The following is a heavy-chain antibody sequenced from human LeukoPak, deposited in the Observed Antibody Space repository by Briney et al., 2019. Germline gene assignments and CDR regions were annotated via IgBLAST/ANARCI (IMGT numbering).Heavy chain of an antibody. CDR3: ARGGGLRYFDWLFYFDS. CDR2: INHSGST. CDR1: GESFSGYY. D-gene: IGHD3-9*01. Sequence: SETLSLTCAVYGESFSGYYWSWIRQSPGKGLEWIGGINHSGSTKYNPSLKSRVTISVDTSKNQFPLKLSSVTAADTAVYYCARGGGLRYFDWLFYFDSWGQGTLVTVSS. J-gene: IGHJ4*02. V-gene: IGHV4-34*01.